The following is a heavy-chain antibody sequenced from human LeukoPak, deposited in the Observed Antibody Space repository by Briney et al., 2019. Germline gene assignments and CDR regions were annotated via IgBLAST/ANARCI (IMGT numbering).Heavy chain of an antibody. Sequence: GGSLRLSCAVSGFTFSSYAMSWVRQAPGKGLEWVSAISASGGGTYYADSVRGRFTISRDNSKNTLYLLMNSLRAEDTAIYYCAKGNRDGYNQFFDYWGQGTLVTVSS. D-gene: IGHD5-24*01. V-gene: IGHV3-23*01. CDR2: ISASGGGT. J-gene: IGHJ4*02. CDR3: AKGNRDGYNQFFDY. CDR1: GFTFSSYA.